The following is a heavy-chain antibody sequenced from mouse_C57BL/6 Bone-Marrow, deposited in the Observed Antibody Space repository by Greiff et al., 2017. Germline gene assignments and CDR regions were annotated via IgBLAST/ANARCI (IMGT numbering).Heavy chain of an antibody. V-gene: IGHV1-76*01. J-gene: IGHJ4*01. D-gene: IGHD4-1*01. CDR3: ARRGGTDAMDY. CDR1: GYTFTDYY. CDR2: IYPGSGNN. Sequence: QVQLQQSGAELVRPGASVKLSCKASGYTFTDYYINWVKQRPGQGLEWIARIYPGSGNNYYNEKFKGKATLTAEKSSSTAYMQLSSLTSEDSAVYFCARRGGTDAMDYWGQGTSVTVSS.